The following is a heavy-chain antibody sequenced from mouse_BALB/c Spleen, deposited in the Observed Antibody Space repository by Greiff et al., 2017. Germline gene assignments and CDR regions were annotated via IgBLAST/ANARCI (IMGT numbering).Heavy chain of an antibody. CDR1: GYTFTSYW. V-gene: IGHV1S81*02. D-gene: IGHD1-1*01. J-gene: IGHJ4*01. CDR3: AGTTVVGDYYAMDY. Sequence: QVQLQQPGAELVKPGASVKLSCKASGYTFTSYWMHWVKQRPGQGLEWIGEINPSNGRTNYNEKFKSKATLTVDKSSSTAYMPLSSLTSEDSAVYYCAGTTVVGDYYAMDYWGQGTSVTVSS. CDR2: INPSNGRT.